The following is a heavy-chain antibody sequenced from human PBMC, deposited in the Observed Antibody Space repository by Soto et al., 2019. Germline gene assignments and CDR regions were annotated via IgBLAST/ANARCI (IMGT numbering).Heavy chain of an antibody. CDR3: ARDRLTVGVREYYGMDV. CDR1: GFIVSSTY. V-gene: IGHV3-53*01. Sequence: GSLRLSCAASGFIVSSTYMSWVRQAPRKGLEWVSITYSGGSTHYADSVKGRFTISRDNSKNTLYLQMNSLRAEDTAVYYCARDRLTVGVREYYGMDVWGQGTTVTVSS. CDR2: TYSGGST. J-gene: IGHJ6*02. D-gene: IGHD2-8*01.